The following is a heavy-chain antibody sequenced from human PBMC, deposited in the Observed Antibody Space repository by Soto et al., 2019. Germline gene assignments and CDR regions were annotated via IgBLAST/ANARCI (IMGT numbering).Heavy chain of an antibody. V-gene: IGHV3-30*18. CDR1: GFTFSSYG. CDR3: AKKADSSGYRDY. J-gene: IGHJ4*02. Sequence: GGSLRLSCAASGFTFSSYGMHWVRQAPGKGLEWVAVISYDGSNKYYADSVKGRFTISRDNSKNTLYLQMNSLRAEDTAVYYCAKKADSSGYRDYWGQGTLVTVSS. D-gene: IGHD3-22*01. CDR2: ISYDGSNK.